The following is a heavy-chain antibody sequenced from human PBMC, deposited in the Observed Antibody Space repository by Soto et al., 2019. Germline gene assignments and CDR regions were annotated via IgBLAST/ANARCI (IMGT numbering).Heavy chain of an antibody. D-gene: IGHD6-13*01. J-gene: IGHJ4*02. CDR3: ARGPRPSSAGTGAY. Sequence: PGGSLRLSCAASGFAFDSYWMHWVRQVPGEGPVWVSRIDYDGTTTNYADSVKGRFTISRDNAKNTLYLQMNSLRAEDTAVYYCARGPRPSSAGTGAYWGQGTLVTVPQ. V-gene: IGHV3-74*01. CDR1: GFAFDSYW. CDR2: IDYDGTTT.